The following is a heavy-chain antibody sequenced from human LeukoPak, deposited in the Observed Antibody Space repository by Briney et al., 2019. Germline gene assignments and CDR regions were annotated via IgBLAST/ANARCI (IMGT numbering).Heavy chain of an antibody. CDR1: RFTVSSNY. CDR2: IYSGGST. Sequence: GGSLRLSCAASRFTVSSNYMSWVRQAPGKGLEWVSVIYSGGSTYYADSVKGRFTISRDNSKNTLYLQMNSLRAEDTAVYYCARDHSDYDSDYWGQGTLATVSS. J-gene: IGHJ4*02. D-gene: IGHD3-22*01. V-gene: IGHV3-53*01. CDR3: ARDHSDYDSDY.